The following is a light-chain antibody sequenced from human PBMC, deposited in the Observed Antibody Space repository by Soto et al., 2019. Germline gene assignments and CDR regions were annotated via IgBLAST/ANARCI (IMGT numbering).Light chain of an antibody. Sequence: EIVLTQSPATLSLSPGERATLSCRASQSVSSYLAWYQPRPGQPPRLLIYDASNRATGIPPRFSGSGSATDFTLTISSLEPEDFAVYYCQQRSHLITFGQGTRLEIK. CDR2: DAS. CDR1: QSVSSY. J-gene: IGKJ5*01. CDR3: QQRSHLIT. V-gene: IGKV3-11*01.